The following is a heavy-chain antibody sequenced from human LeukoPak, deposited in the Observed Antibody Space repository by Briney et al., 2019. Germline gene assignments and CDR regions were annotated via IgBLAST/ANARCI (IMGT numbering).Heavy chain of an antibody. V-gene: IGHV4-59*01. J-gene: IGHJ4*02. CDR3: ARGLTDYWSGEGSRYFDY. CDR2: LYYSGST. Sequence: PSETLSPTCTVSGGSISSFYWSWIRQPPGKGLELIGYLYYSGSTNYNPSLKSRVTISVDTSKNQFSLKLSSVTAADTAVYFCARGLTDYWSGEGSRYFDYWGQGTLVTVSS. D-gene: IGHD3-3*01. CDR1: GGSISSFY.